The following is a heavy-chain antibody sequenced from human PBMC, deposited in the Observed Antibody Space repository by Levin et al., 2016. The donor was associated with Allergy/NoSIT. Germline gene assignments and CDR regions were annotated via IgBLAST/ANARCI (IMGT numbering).Heavy chain of an antibody. Sequence: WIRQPPGKGLEWIANIYHGGTTYYNPSLENRVTISVDTSKNQVSLKLISVTAADTAVYYCVRLRRGITGNHFWGQGTLVTVSS. CDR3: VRLRRGITGNHF. V-gene: IGHV4-39*01. CDR2: IYHGGTT. D-gene: IGHD1-20*01. J-gene: IGHJ4*02.